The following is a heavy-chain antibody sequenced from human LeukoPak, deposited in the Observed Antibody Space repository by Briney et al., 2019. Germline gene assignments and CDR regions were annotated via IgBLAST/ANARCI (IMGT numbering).Heavy chain of an antibody. Sequence: VASVKVSCKASGYTFTVYYMHWVRQAPGQGLEWMGWINPNSGGTNYAQKLQGRFTMTRDTSISTAYMELSRLGSDDTAVYYCARGSRLYDILTGYYLGYWGQGTLVTVSS. V-gene: IGHV1-2*02. CDR1: GYTFTVYY. D-gene: IGHD3-9*01. CDR3: ARGSRLYDILTGYYLGY. J-gene: IGHJ4*02. CDR2: INPNSGGT.